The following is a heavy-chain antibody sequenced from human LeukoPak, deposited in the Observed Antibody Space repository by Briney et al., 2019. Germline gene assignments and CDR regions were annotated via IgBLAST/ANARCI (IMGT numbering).Heavy chain of an antibody. Sequence: PGASLRLFCAASGFIFSNYAMSWVRQAPGKGLEWVSAIVGRGSSTYYADSVKGRFTISRDNSKNTLYLQLNRLRAEDTAVYYCAKWGDYDILTGYYDSDYWGQGTLVTVSS. CDR3: AKWGDYDILTGYYDSDY. V-gene: IGHV3-23*01. J-gene: IGHJ4*02. D-gene: IGHD3-9*01. CDR2: IVGRGSST. CDR1: GFIFSNYA.